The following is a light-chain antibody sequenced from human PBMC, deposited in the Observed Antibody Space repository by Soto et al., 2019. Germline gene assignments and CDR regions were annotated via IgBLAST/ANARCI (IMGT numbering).Light chain of an antibody. CDR2: DAS. CDR3: QQRSNGLS. CDR1: QSVSSY. J-gene: IGKJ4*01. Sequence: EIVLTQSPATLSLSPGERATLSCRASQSVSSYLAWYQQKPGQAPRLLIYDASNRATGIPARFSGSWSGTDFTLNISSLEPEDFAVYYCQQRSNGLSFGGGTKVEIK. V-gene: IGKV3-11*01.